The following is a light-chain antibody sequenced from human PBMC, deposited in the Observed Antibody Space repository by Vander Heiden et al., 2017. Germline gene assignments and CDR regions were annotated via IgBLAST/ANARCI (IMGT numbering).Light chain of an antibody. Sequence: DLQMTSPPSSLSASVGDRVTITCRASQSISSYLNWYQQKPGKAPKLLIYAAASLQSGVPSRFSGSGSGTDFTLTISSLQPEDFATYYCQQSDSTPYTFGQGTKLEIK. CDR2: AAA. CDR3: QQSDSTPYT. J-gene: IGKJ2*01. V-gene: IGKV1-39*01. CDR1: QSISSY.